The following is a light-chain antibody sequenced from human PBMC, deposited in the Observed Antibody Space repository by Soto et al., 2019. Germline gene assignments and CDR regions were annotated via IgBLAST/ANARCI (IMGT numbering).Light chain of an antibody. CDR2: GAS. CDR1: QSVSGNF. Sequence: MLTQSHATMSRSPVGSDSLYCKANQSVSGNFLAWYQQKPGQAPRLLIYGASSRSPGIPDRFSGSGSGTDFTLTISRLEPEDFAVYYCQQYGSSSWTFGQGTKVDIK. J-gene: IGKJ1*01. V-gene: IGKV3-20*01. CDR3: QQYGSSSWT.